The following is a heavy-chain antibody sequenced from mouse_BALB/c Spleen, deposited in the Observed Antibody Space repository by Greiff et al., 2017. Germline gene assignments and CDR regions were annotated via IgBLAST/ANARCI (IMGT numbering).Heavy chain of an antibody. J-gene: IGHJ3*01. Sequence: DVKLQESGPGLVKPSQSLSLTCSVTGYSITSGYYWNWIRQFPGNKLECMGYISYDGSNNYNPSLKNRISITRDTSKNQFFLKLNSVTTEDTATYYCARRDNYVLFAYWGQGTLVTVSA. V-gene: IGHV3-6*02. CDR2: ISYDGSN. CDR1: GYSITSGYY. CDR3: ARRDNYVLFAY. D-gene: IGHD1-3*01.